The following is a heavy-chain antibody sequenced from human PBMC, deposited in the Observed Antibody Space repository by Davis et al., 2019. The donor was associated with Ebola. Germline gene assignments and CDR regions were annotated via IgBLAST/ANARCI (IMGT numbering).Heavy chain of an antibody. V-gene: IGHV1-69*13. CDR3: ARRPRPDPHIVVVTADYYYGMDV. CDR2: IIPIFGTA. CDR1: GYSFTGYY. Sequence: SVQVSCKASGYSFTGYYMHWVRQAPGQGLEWMGGIIPIFGTANYAQKFQGRVTITADESTSTAYMELSSLRSEDTAVYYCARRPRPDPHIVVVTADYYYGMDVWGKGTTVTVSS. D-gene: IGHD2-21*02. J-gene: IGHJ6*04.